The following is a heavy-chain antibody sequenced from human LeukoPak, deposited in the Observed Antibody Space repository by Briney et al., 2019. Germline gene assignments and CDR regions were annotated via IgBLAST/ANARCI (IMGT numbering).Heavy chain of an antibody. CDR3: ARESLQMHMASDALDI. CDR2: ISGYNGNT. D-gene: IGHD5-24*01. J-gene: IGHJ3*02. V-gene: IGHV1-18*01. CDR1: GYSFSYFG. Sequence: ASAKVSCKASGYSFSYFGINWVRQAPRQGREWMGWISGYNGNTNYAQKFQGRVTMTRDTSISTAYMELSTLRSDDTAIYYCARESLQMHMASDALDIWGQGTMVTVSS.